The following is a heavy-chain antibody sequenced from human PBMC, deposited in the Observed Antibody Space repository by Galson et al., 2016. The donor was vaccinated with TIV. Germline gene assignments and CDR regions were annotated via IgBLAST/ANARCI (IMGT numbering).Heavy chain of an antibody. J-gene: IGHJ4*02. Sequence: SCKASGGTFISYTLSWVRQAPGQGLEWMGRIIPVLGMTNYAQKFQGRVTITADRLTGTAYLELSSLKPGDTAVYYCARADSVDISSTEYWGQGTLVTVSS. V-gene: IGHV1-69*02. CDR3: ARADSVDISSTEY. CDR1: GGTFISYT. CDR2: IIPVLGMT. D-gene: IGHD3-9*01.